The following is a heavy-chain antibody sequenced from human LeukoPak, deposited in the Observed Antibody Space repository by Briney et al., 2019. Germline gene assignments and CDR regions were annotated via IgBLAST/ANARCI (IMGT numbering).Heavy chain of an antibody. D-gene: IGHD3-3*01. CDR3: ARLRFWKNYGMDV. Sequence: GGSLRLSCAASGFTFSSYSMNWVRQAPGKGLEWVSSISSSSSYIYYADSVKGRFTISRDNAKNSLYLQMNSLRAEDTAVYYCARLRFWKNYGMDVWGQGTTVTVSS. J-gene: IGHJ6*02. V-gene: IGHV3-21*01. CDR1: GFTFSSYS. CDR2: ISSSSSYI.